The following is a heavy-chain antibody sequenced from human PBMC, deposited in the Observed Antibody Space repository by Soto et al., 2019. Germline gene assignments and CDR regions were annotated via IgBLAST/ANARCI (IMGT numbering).Heavy chain of an antibody. CDR3: VKSRGGNNFEFFD. D-gene: IGHD5-12*01. CDR1: GFTFSSYA. J-gene: IGHJ4*02. Sequence: PGGSLRLSCSASGFTFSSYAMHWVRQAPGKGLEYVSGVRGNGDPPFYADSVKGRFTISRDNSKNTLYPQMSGLSADDTAVYYCVKSRGGNNFEFFDWGQGALVTVSS. V-gene: IGHV3-64D*06. CDR2: VRGNGDPP.